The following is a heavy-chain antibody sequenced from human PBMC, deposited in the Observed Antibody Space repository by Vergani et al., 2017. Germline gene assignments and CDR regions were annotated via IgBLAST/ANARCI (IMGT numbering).Heavy chain of an antibody. Sequence: VHLLESGGGLVQPGGSLRLSCAASGFPFSSYAMLWVRQAPGKGLEWVAVILYDGSNKYYAVSVKGRFTISRENSKNTLYRQMNILRSEDTAVYYCARDTQTRGYIGYEDYWSQGTLVTVSS. D-gene: IGHD5-12*01. CDR2: ILYDGSNK. CDR1: GFPFSSYA. V-gene: IGHV3-30-3*01. CDR3: ARDTQTRGYIGYEDY. J-gene: IGHJ4*02.